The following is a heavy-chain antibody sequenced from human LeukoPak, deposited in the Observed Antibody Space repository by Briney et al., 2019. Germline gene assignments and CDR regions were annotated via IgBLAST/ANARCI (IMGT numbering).Heavy chain of an antibody. D-gene: IGHD3-16*02. Sequence: GGSLRLSCAASGFTFSSYAMSWVRQAPGKGLEWVSAISGSGGSTYYADSVKGRFTISKDNSKNTLYLQMNSLRAEDTALYYCAKYYIWGSYRPYYFDYWGQRTLVTVSS. J-gene: IGHJ4*02. CDR2: ISGSGGST. CDR1: GFTFSSYA. V-gene: IGHV3-23*01. CDR3: AKYYIWGSYRPYYFDY.